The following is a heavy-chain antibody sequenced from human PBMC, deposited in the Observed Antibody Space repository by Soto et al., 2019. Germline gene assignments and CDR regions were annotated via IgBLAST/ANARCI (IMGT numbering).Heavy chain of an antibody. J-gene: IGHJ5*02. D-gene: IGHD1-1*01. Sequence: SQTLSLTCAISGDSVSTNSAAWNWIRQSPSRGLEWLGRTFYKSKWYNEYDVSVKSRISINPDTSKNQLSLQLNSVTPEDTAVYYCAGEVDDGPNWFDPWGQGTLVTVSS. CDR2: TFYKSKWYN. CDR1: GDSVSTNSAA. V-gene: IGHV6-1*01. CDR3: AGEVDDGPNWFDP.